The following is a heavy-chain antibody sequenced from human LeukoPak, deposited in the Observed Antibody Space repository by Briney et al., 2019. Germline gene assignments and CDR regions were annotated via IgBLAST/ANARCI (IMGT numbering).Heavy chain of an antibody. V-gene: IGHV4-59*01. CDR3: ARSGGSFGAYYFDY. D-gene: IGHD1-26*01. J-gene: IGHJ4*02. Sequence: PSQTLSLTCTVSGGSISSYYWSWIRQPPGKGLEWIGYIYYSGSTNYNPSLKSRVTISVDTSKNQFSLKLSFVTAADTAVYYCARSGGSFGAYYFDYWGQGTLVTVSS. CDR2: IYYSGST. CDR1: GGSISSYY.